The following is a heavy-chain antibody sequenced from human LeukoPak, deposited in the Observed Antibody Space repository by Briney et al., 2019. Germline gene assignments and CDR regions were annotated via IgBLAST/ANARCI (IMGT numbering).Heavy chain of an antibody. V-gene: IGHV3-23*01. CDR2: ISGSGGST. CDR1: GFTSSSYA. D-gene: IGHD4-17*01. CDR3: AKEPYGDYGDYEAFDI. J-gene: IGHJ3*02. Sequence: GGSLRLSCVASGFTSSSYAMSWVRQAPGKGLEWVSAISGSGGSTYYADSVKGRFTISRDNSKNTLYLQMNSLRAEDTAVYYCAKEPYGDYGDYEAFDIWGQGTMVTVSS.